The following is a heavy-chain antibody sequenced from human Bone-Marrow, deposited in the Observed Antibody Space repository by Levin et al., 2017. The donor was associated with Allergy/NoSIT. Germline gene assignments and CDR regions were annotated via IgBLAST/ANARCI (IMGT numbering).Heavy chain of an antibody. CDR2: IRGKTDGGTT. J-gene: IGHJ4*02. D-gene: IGHD3-16*01. CDR3: TTLGVVGVWAADY. Sequence: GGSLRLSCAASGFTFSNAWMNWVRQAPGQGLEWVGHIRGKTDGGTTDYAAPVKGRFTISRDDSKNTLFLQMNSLKTEDTAVYYCTTLGVVGVWAADYWGQGALVTVSS. V-gene: IGHV3-15*01. CDR1: GFTFSNAW.